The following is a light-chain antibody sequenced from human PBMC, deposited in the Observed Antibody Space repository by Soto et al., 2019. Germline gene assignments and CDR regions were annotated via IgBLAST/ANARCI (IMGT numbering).Light chain of an antibody. CDR3: QQYGGSSGT. CDR1: QSVSRNY. CDR2: GAS. Sequence: EIVLTQSPGTLSLSPGERATLSCRASQSVSRNYLAWYQQKPGQAPRLLIYGASSRATGIPDRFSGSGSGTDFPLTISRLEAEDFAVYYCQQYGGSSGTFGQGTKVEIK. J-gene: IGKJ1*01. V-gene: IGKV3-20*01.